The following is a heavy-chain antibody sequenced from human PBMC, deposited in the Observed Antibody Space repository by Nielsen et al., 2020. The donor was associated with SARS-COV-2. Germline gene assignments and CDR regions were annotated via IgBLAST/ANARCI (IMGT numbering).Heavy chain of an antibody. Sequence: SETLSLTCTVSGGSISSGGYYWSWIRQHPGKGLEWIGYIYYSGSTYYNPSLKSRVTISVDTSKNQFSLKLSSVTAADTAVYYCARELWFGNPLTNYYYYYGMDVWGQGTTVTVSS. D-gene: IGHD3-10*01. V-gene: IGHV4-31*03. CDR1: GGSISSGGYY. J-gene: IGHJ6*02. CDR2: IYYSGST. CDR3: ARELWFGNPLTNYYYYYGMDV.